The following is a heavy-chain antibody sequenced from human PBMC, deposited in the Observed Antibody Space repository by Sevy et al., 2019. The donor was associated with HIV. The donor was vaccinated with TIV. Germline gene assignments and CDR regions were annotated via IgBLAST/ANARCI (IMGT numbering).Heavy chain of an antibody. CDR1: GFTFNNYA. CDR3: AGGKYWFDP. J-gene: IGHJ5*02. V-gene: IGHV3-48*03. Sequence: GGSLRLSCAASGFTFNNYAMTWIRQAPGKGLEWVSHISPSAKTTNYADSVEGRFTISRDNAKKSLYLQMNSLRAEDTAVYYCAGGKYWFDPWGQGTLVTVSS. CDR2: ISPSAKTT.